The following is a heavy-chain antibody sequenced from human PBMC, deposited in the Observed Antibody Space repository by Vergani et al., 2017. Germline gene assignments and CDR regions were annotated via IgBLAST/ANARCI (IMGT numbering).Heavy chain of an antibody. CDR3: AREGLRQHMLRETGSSDFDF. CDR2: FNPRIGEG. CDR1: GGSLSSHP. Sequence: QVQLVQSGAEVKKPGSSVKVSCKAPGGSLSSHPIKWVRQAPGQGLEWRGRFNPRIGEGNYTQKLQGRVTITADESTITVYMERNNLGSEDTATYFCAREGLRQHMLRETGSSDFDFGGQGTLVTVSS. V-gene: IGHV1-69*11. D-gene: IGHD3-9*01. J-gene: IGHJ4*02.